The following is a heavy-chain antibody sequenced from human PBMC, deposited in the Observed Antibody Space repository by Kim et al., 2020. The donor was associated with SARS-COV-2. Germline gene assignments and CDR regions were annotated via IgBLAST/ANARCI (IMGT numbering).Heavy chain of an antibody. D-gene: IGHD3-22*01. CDR3: ASSSYYYDSSGYYHAGFDY. J-gene: IGHJ4*02. Sequence: SETLSLTCTVSGGSVSSGSYYWSWIRQPPGKGLEWIGYIYYSGSTNYNPSLKSRVTISVDTSKNQFSLKLSSVTAADTAVYYCASSSYYYDSSGYYHAGFDYWGQGTLVTVSS. CDR2: IYYSGST. V-gene: IGHV4-61*01. CDR1: GGSVSSGSYY.